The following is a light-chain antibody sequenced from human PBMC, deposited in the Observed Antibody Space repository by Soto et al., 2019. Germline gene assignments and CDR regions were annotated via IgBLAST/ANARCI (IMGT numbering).Light chain of an antibody. Sequence: DIQMTQSPSTLSAYVGDRVTITCRASQSISSWLAWYQQKPGKPPKLLIYKASTLESGVPSRFSGSGSGTEFTLTISSLQPGDFATYYCQQYHNYLFTFGGGTKVEIK. CDR2: KAS. V-gene: IGKV1-5*03. CDR3: QQYHNYLFT. CDR1: QSISSW. J-gene: IGKJ4*01.